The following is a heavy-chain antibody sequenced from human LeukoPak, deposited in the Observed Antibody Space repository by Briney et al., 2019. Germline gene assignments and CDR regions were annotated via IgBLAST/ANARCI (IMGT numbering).Heavy chain of an antibody. CDR1: GYSFASYW. V-gene: IGHV5-51*01. CDR2: IYPGGSDT. Sequence: GGSLKISCKGSGYSFASYWIGWVRQMPGKGLEWMGIIYPGGSDTRYSPSFQGQVTISADKSISTTYLQWSSLKASDTAIYYGARRGSGVDYWGQGTLVTVSS. J-gene: IGHJ4*02. CDR3: ARRGSGVDY. D-gene: IGHD2-15*01.